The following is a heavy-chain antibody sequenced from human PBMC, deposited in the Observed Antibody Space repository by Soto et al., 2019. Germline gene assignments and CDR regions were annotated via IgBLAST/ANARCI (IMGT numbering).Heavy chain of an antibody. CDR2: IYWDDDK. D-gene: IGHD2-15*01. V-gene: IGHV2-5*02. CDR3: AHIVVASVGYYFDY. J-gene: IGHJ4*02. CDR1: GFSLSSTRMA. Sequence: QITLKESGPSLVKPTQTLTLTCTFSGFSLSSTRMAVGWIRQPPGKALEWLALIYWDDDKRYSPFLKSRLTTTKNDSKNQGVLTMSNMDPVDTPRYYFAHIVVASVGYYFDYWGQGTLVTVSS.